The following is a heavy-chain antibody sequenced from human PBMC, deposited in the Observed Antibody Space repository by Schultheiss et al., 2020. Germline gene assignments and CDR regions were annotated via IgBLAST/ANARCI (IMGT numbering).Heavy chain of an antibody. J-gene: IGHJ4*02. CDR2: IRGSGGST. D-gene: IGHD2-15*01. V-gene: IGHV3-20*01. CDR3: ARVKYCSGGSCYSGGFDY. Sequence: GGSLRLSCAVSGFTFSSCDMSWVRQAPGKGLEWVSAIRGSGGSTGYADSVKGRFTISRDNAKNSLYLQMNSLRAEDTALYHCARVKYCSGGSCYSGGFDYWGQGTLVTVSS. CDR1: GFTFSSCD.